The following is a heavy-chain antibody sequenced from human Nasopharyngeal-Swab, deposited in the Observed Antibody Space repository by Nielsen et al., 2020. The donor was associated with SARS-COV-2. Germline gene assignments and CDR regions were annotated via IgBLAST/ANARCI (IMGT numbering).Heavy chain of an antibody. CDR1: GFTFSSFW. D-gene: IGHD1-26*01. Sequence: GGSLRLSCAASGFTFSSFWMHWVRQVPGKGLVWISRISGDGRSTSYADSVKGRLTISRDNAKNTLYLQINTLTGEDTAVYHCARGSGPHGSWDYWGQGTLVTVSS. CDR2: ISGDGRST. V-gene: IGHV3-74*01. CDR3: ARGSGPHGSWDY. J-gene: IGHJ4*02.